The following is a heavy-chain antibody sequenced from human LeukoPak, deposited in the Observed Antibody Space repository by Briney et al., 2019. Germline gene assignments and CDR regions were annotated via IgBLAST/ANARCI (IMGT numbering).Heavy chain of an antibody. Sequence: SETLSLTCAVYGGSFSGYYWSWIRQPPGKGLEWIGEINHSGSTNYNPFLKSRVTISVDTSKNQFSLKLSSVTAADTAVYYCALVGVRGFYYMDVWGKGTTVTVSS. CDR3: ALVGVRGFYYMDV. CDR2: INHSGST. V-gene: IGHV4-34*01. CDR1: GGSFSGYY. D-gene: IGHD3-10*01. J-gene: IGHJ6*03.